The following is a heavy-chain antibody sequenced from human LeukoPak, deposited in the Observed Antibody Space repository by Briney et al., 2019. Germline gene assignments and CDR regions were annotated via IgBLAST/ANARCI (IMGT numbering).Heavy chain of an antibody. J-gene: IGHJ5*02. V-gene: IGHV1-18*04. CDR2: ISAYTNNT. D-gene: IGHD6-13*01. CDR1: GYTFISYG. CDR3: TRDQTRSWPGDWFDP. Sequence: ASVKVSCKASGYTFISYGISWVRQAPGQGLEWMGWISAYTNNTNYAQKLQGRVTMTIDTSTSTAYMELRSLRSDDTAVYYCTRDQTRSWPGDWFDPWGQGTLVTVSS.